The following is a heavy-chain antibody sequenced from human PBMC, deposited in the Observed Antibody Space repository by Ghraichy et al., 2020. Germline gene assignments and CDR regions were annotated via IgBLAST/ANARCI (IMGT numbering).Heavy chain of an antibody. J-gene: IGHJ1*01. CDR3: ARLIALPPGRYFQH. Sequence: SETLSLTCTVSGGSISSSSYYWGWIRQPPGKGLEWIGSIYYSGSTYYNPSLKSRVTISVDTSKNQFSLKLSSVTAADTAVYYCARLIALPPGRYFQHWGQGTLVTVSS. CDR1: GGSISSSSYY. CDR2: IYYSGST. V-gene: IGHV4-39*01. D-gene: IGHD2-2*01.